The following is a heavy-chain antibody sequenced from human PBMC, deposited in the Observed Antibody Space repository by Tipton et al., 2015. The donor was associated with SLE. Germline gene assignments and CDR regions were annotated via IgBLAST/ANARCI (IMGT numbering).Heavy chain of an antibody. CDR2: IMPIFHTA. D-gene: IGHD7-27*01. CDR1: GDTVSNYV. CDR3: ARGANWGSGDAFDV. Sequence: QSGAEVKKPGSSVKVSCKASGDTVSNYVITWVRQAPGQGLEWMGEIMPIFHTANYAQNFQGRVTMTRDTAISTAYMELSRLTSDDTAVYYCARGANWGSGDAFDVWGQGTVVTVSS. V-gene: IGHV1-69*05. J-gene: IGHJ3*01.